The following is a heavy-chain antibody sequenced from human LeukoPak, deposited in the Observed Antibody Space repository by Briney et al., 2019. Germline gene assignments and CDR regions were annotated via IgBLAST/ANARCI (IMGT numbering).Heavy chain of an antibody. Sequence: PSGGSLRLSCSASGFTLSSYAMHWVRQAPGKGLEYVSAISSNGGSKYYADSVKGRFTISRDNSKNTLYLQMSSLRAEDTAVYYCARDLRYYFDSSGSDAFDIWGQGTMVTVSS. CDR1: GFTLSSYA. CDR2: ISSNGGSK. J-gene: IGHJ3*02. CDR3: ARDLRYYFDSSGSDAFDI. V-gene: IGHV3-64D*06. D-gene: IGHD3-22*01.